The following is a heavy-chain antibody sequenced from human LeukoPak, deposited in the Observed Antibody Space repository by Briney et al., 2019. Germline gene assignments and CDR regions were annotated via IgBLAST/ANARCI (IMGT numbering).Heavy chain of an antibody. D-gene: IGHD3-10*01. Sequence: GGSLRLSCAASGFTVSSNYMSWVRQAPGKGLEWVSVIYSGGSTYYADSVKGRFTISRDNSKNTLYLQMNSLRAEDTAVYYCASRGDPYYYYYMDVWGKGTTVIVSS. CDR2: IYSGGST. J-gene: IGHJ6*03. CDR1: GFTVSSNY. CDR3: ASRGDPYYYYYMDV. V-gene: IGHV3-66*01.